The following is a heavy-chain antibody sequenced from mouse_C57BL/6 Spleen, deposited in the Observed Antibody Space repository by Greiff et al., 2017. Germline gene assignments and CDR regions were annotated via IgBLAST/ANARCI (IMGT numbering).Heavy chain of an antibody. CDR2: IYPGDGDT. Sequence: QVQLQQSGAELVKPGASVKISCKASGYAFSSYWMNWVKQRPGKGLEWIGQIYPGDGDTNYNGKFKGKATLTADKSSSTAYVQLSSLTSEDSAVYFCARKPSFITTVVDWYVDVWGTGTTVTVSS. CDR1: GYAFSSYW. D-gene: IGHD1-1*01. J-gene: IGHJ1*03. V-gene: IGHV1-80*01. CDR3: ARKPSFITTVVDWYVDV.